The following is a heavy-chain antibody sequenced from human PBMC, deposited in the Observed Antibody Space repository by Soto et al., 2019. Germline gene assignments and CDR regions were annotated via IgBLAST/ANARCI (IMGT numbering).Heavy chain of an antibody. CDR2: ISGSGGST. D-gene: IGHD3-22*01. J-gene: IGHJ4*02. Sequence: SLGLSCAASGFTFSSYAMSWVRQAPGKGLEWVSAISGSGGSTYYADSVKGRFTISRDNSKNTLYLQMNSLRAEDTAVYYCAKVDPKYYYDSSGYFDYWGQGTMVTVYS. CDR1: GFTFSSYA. CDR3: AKVDPKYYYDSSGYFDY. V-gene: IGHV3-23*01.